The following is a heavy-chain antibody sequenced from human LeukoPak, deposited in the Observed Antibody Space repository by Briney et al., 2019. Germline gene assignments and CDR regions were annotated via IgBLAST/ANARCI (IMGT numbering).Heavy chain of an antibody. D-gene: IGHD5-18*01. CDR2: IYYSGST. Sequence: SETLSLTCTVSGGSISSYYWSWIRQPPGKGLEWIGHIYYSGSTNYNPSLKSRVTISVDTSKNQFSLKLSSVTAADTAVYYCARHSPYIYGETAPFDYWGQGTLVTVSS. V-gene: IGHV4-59*08. J-gene: IGHJ4*02. CDR1: GGSISSYY. CDR3: ARHSPYIYGETAPFDY.